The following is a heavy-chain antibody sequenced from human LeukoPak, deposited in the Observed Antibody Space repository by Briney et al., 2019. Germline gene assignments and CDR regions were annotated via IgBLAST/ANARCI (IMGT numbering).Heavy chain of an antibody. V-gene: IGHV4-34*01. CDR3: ARADFWGAFDI. Sequence: SETLSLTCAVYGGSFSGYYWSWIRQPPGKGLEWIGEINHSGSTNYNPSLKSRVTISADTSKTQFSLKLNSVTAADTAVYYCARADFWGAFDIWGQGTMVTVSS. CDR1: GGSFSGYY. CDR2: INHSGST. D-gene: IGHD3-3*01. J-gene: IGHJ3*02.